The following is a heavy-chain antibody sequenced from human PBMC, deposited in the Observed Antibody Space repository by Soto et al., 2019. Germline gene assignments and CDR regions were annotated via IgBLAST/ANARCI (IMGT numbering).Heavy chain of an antibody. Sequence: SLRLSCAASGFTFSSYSMNWVRQAPGKGLEWVSYISSSSSTIYYADSVKGRFTISRDNAKNTLYLQMNSLRAEDTAVYYCARASPSGYRYYYYGMDVWGQGTTVTVSS. V-gene: IGHV3-48*04. CDR2: ISSSSSTI. CDR3: ARASPSGYRYYYYGMDV. CDR1: GFTFSSYS. D-gene: IGHD5-12*01. J-gene: IGHJ6*02.